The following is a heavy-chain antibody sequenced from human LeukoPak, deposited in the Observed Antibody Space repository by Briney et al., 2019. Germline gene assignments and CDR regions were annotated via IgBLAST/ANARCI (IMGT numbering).Heavy chain of an antibody. CDR2: IYTSGST. Sequence: SETLSLTCTVSGGSISSGGYYWSWIRQPAGKGLEWIGRIYTSGSTNYNPSLKSRVTISVDTSKNQFSLKLSSVTAADTAVYYCARDGSNFDWLRVDYWGQGTLVTVSS. D-gene: IGHD3-9*01. V-gene: IGHV4-61*02. CDR3: ARDGSNFDWLRVDY. CDR1: GGSISSGGYY. J-gene: IGHJ4*02.